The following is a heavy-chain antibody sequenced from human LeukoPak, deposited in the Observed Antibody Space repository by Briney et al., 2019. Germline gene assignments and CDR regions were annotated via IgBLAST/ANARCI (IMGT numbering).Heavy chain of an antibody. D-gene: IGHD3-16*02. V-gene: IGHV3-30-3*01. Sequence: GGSLRLSCAASGFTFSNYVIHWVRQAPGKGLEWVAVISYDVSKKYYADSVNGRFTISRDNSKSKLYLQMKSLRAEDTAVYYCARTYSWSLSRFDYWGQGTLVTVSS. CDR1: GFTFSNYV. CDR3: ARTYSWSLSRFDY. CDR2: ISYDVSKK. J-gene: IGHJ4*02.